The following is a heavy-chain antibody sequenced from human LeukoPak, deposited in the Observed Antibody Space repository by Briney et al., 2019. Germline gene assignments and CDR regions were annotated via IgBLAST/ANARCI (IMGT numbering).Heavy chain of an antibody. CDR1: GDSISIYY. J-gene: IGHJ6*03. Sequence: SETLSLTCTVSGDSISIYYWTWIRQPPGKGLEWIGYIDHTGGTNYNPSLNSRVTISRDTSKNDFSLRLTSVTATDTAVYFCARGRVSSSTWYSTYYYYFYMDVWGKGTTVIVSS. D-gene: IGHD6-13*01. CDR2: IDHTGGT. V-gene: IGHV4-59*01. CDR3: ARGRVSSSTWYSTYYYYFYMDV.